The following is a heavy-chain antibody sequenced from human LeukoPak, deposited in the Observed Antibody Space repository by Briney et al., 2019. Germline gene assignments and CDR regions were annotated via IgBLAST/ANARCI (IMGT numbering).Heavy chain of an antibody. J-gene: IGHJ4*02. V-gene: IGHV3-74*01. CDR2: VNSDGSST. Sequence: GGSLRLSCAASGFTFTSYWMHWVRQAPGKGLVWVSRVNSDGSSTTYADSVKGRFTISRDNAKNTLYLQMNSLRAEDTAVYYCVREGTTVVLFDYWGQGSLVTVSS. CDR1: GFTFTSYW. D-gene: IGHD4-23*01. CDR3: VREGTTVVLFDY.